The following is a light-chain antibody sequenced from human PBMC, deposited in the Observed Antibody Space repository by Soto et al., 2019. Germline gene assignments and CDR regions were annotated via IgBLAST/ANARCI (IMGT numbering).Light chain of an antibody. J-gene: IGKJ5*01. CDR3: QQRYNWPIT. CDR2: DAS. V-gene: IGKV3-11*01. Sequence: EIVLTQSPATLSLSPGERATLSCRASQSVSSYLAWYQQKPGQAPRLLIYDASNRATGIPARFSGSGSGTDFTVTISSLEPEDFAVYYCQQRYNWPITFGQGTRLEIK. CDR1: QSVSSY.